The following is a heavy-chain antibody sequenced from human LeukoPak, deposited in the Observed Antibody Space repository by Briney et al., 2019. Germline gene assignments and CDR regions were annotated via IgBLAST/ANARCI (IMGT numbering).Heavy chain of an antibody. J-gene: IGHJ5*02. CDR3: AXAXYXXXDXXXXWFD. V-gene: IGHV3-30-3*01. D-gene: IGHD1-14*01. CDR1: GFTFSDYA. Sequence: GGSLRLSCAASGFTFSDYAMHWVRQAPGKGLEWVALISYDGTNKYYADSVKGRFTISRDNSRNTLYLQMNRLRAEDTAVYYXAXAXYXXXDXXXXWFD. CDR2: ISYDGTNK.